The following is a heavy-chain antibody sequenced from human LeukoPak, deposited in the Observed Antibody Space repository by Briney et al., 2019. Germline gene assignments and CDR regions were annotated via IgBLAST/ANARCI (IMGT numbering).Heavy chain of an antibody. D-gene: IGHD4/OR15-4a*01. J-gene: IGHJ4*02. V-gene: IGHV3-20*04. Sequence: GGSLRLSCAASEFTFDDYGMSWVRQAPGKGLEWVSGINWNGGSTGYADSVKGRVAISRDNAKNSLYVQMNSLRAEGTALYYCARGAAGQRGFDYWGQGTLVTVSS. CDR1: EFTFDDYG. CDR3: ARGAAGQRGFDY. CDR2: INWNGGST.